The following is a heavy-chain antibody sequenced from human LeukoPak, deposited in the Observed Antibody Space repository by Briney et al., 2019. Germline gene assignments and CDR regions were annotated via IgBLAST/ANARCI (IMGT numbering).Heavy chain of an antibody. D-gene: IGHD5-18*01. CDR2: ISSSSADI. V-gene: IGHV3-21*01. J-gene: IGHJ4*02. CDR3: ARASGDTVDTTTMGSY. CDR1: GFTFSTYS. Sequence: PGGSLRLSCAASGFTFSTYSMNWVRQAPGKGLEWVSSISSSSADIYYAESVKGRFTISRDNAKNSLYLQMNRLRAEDTAVYYCARASGDTVDTTTMGSYWGQGTLVTVSS.